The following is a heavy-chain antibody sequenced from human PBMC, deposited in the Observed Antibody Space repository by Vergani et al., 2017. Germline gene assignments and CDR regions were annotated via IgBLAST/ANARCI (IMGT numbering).Heavy chain of an antibody. CDR2: INHSGST. Sequence: QVQLQQWGAGLLKPSETLSLTCAVYGGSFSGYYWSWIRQPPGKGLEWIGEINHSGSTNYNPALKSRVTISVDTSKNQFSLKLSSVTAADTAVYYCASSTSPYYYYYMDVWGKGTTVTVSS. V-gene: IGHV4-34*01. CDR3: ASSTSPYYYYYMDV. CDR1: GGSFSGYY. J-gene: IGHJ6*03. D-gene: IGHD2-2*01.